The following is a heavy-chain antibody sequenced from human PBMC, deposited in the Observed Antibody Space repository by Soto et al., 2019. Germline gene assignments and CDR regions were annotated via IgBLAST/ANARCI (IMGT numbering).Heavy chain of an antibody. Sequence: QVQLVQSGAEVKKPGASVKVSCKASGYTFTGYYMHWVRQAPGQGLEWMGIINPSGGSTSYAQKFQGRVTMTRDTSTSTVYMELSSLRSEDTAVYYCARVGYCSGGSCRNWFDPWGQGTLVTVSS. CDR1: GYTFTGYY. V-gene: IGHV1-46*01. D-gene: IGHD2-15*01. CDR2: INPSGGST. CDR3: ARVGYCSGGSCRNWFDP. J-gene: IGHJ5*02.